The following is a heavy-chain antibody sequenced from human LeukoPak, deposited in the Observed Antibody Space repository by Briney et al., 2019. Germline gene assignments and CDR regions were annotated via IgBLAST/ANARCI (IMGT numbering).Heavy chain of an antibody. J-gene: IGHJ6*02. CDR2: ISNDRSNK. CDR3: ARDGVAYGMDV. D-gene: IGHD2-15*01. V-gene: IGHV3-30-3*01. Sequence: GGSLRLSCAASGFTFSSYSMHWVRQAPGKGLEWVAVISNDRSNKYYADSVKGRFTISRDNSKNTLYLQMNSLRAEDTAVYYCARDGVAYGMDVWGQGTTVTVSS. CDR1: GFTFSSYS.